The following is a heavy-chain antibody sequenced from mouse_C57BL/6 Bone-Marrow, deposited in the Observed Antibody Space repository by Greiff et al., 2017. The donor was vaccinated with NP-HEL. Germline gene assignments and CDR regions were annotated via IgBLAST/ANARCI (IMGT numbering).Heavy chain of an antibody. D-gene: IGHD3-2*02. CDR3: ARACLDSSGYGPWFAY. J-gene: IGHJ3*01. Sequence: QVQLQQSDAELVKPGASVKISCKVSGYTFTDHTIHWMKQRPEQGLEWIGYIYPRDGSTKYNEKFKGKATLTADKSSSTAYMQLNSLTSEDAAVYFCARACLDSSGYGPWFAYWGQGTLVTVSA. CDR2: IYPRDGST. CDR1: GYTFTDHT. V-gene: IGHV1-78*01.